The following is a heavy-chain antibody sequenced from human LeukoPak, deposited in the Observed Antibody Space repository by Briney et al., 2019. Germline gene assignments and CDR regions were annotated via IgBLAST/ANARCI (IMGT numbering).Heavy chain of an antibody. CDR3: ARTRPRFVDSSSGWFDP. V-gene: IGHV4-61*02. D-gene: IGHD3-22*01. CDR1: AGSISSGSYY. J-gene: IGHJ5*02. CDR2: IYTSGST. Sequence: PSQTLSLTCTVSAGSISSGSYYWSWIRQPAGKGLEWIGRIYTSGSTNYNPSLKSRVTISVDTSKNQFSLKLSSVTAADTAVYYCARTRPRFVDSSSGWFDPWGQGTLVTVSS.